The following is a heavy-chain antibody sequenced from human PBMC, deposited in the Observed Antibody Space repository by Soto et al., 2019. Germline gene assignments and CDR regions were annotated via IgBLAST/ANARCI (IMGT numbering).Heavy chain of an antibody. CDR1: GFSFTTSGVG. CDR3: AHCARRYDFRIGYYTYFDL. V-gene: IGHV2-5*01. J-gene: IGHJ4*02. Sequence: SGPTLVNPTQTLTLTCTFSGFSFTTSGVGVGWIRQPPGKALEWLALIYWNDDKRYNPSLKSRLTITKDTSKNQLVLTVTDMDPLDAGTYLCAHCARRYDFRIGYYTYFDLWGRGTQVTVSS. D-gene: IGHD3-3*01. CDR2: IYWNDDK.